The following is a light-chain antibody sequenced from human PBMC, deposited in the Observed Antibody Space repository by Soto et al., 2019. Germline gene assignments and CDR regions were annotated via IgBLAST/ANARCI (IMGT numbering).Light chain of an antibody. J-gene: IGLJ2*01. CDR2: EVS. V-gene: IGLV2-8*01. CDR1: SSDFGAYND. CDR3: SSYAHSTVV. Sequence: QSALTKPPSASGSPGQSVAISCTGTSSDFGAYNDVSWYQQHPGKAPKLLIFEVSKRPSGVPDRFSGSKSGNTASLTVSGLQAEDEADYYCSSYAHSTVVFVGGTKLTVL.